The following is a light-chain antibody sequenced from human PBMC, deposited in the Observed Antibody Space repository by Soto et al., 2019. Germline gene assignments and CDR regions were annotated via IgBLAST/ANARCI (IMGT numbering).Light chain of an antibody. CDR1: SSDVGSYNL. J-gene: IGLJ2*01. V-gene: IGLV2-23*01. Sequence: QSALTQPASVSGSPGQSITISCTGSSSDVGSYNLVSWFQQHPGKAPKLLIQEDYKRSSGVPNRFSGSKSGNTASLTISGLQAEEEADYYCSSYACPTTDVVFGEGTKLTVL. CDR3: SSYACPTTDVV. CDR2: EDY.